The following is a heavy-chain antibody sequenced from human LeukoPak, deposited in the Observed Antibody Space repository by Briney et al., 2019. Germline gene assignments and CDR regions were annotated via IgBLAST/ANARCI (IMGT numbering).Heavy chain of an antibody. CDR3: ARVSTVTTPSYYYYMDV. D-gene: IGHD4-11*01. CDR1: GFTFSSYG. V-gene: IGHV1-2*02. J-gene: IGHJ6*03. CDR2: INPNSGGT. Sequence: GGSLRLSCAASGFTFSSYGMHWVRQAPGQGLEWMGWINPNSGGTNYAQKFQGRVTMTRDTSISTAYMELSRLRSDDTAVYYCARVSTVTTPSYYYYMDVWGKGTTVTVSS.